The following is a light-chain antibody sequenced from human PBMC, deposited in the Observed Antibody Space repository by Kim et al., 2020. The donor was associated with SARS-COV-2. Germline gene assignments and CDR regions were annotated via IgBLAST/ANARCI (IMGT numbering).Light chain of an antibody. J-gene: IGLJ1*01. CDR2: GNN. Sequence: QSVLTQPPSVSGAPGQRVTISCTGSSSNIGAGYDVHWYQQLPGTAPKFLIYGNNNRPSGVPDRFSGSKSGTSASLAITELQAEDEADYYCQSYDKSLSGYVFGTGTKVTVL. CDR3: QSYDKSLSGYV. CDR1: SSNIGAGYD. V-gene: IGLV1-40*01.